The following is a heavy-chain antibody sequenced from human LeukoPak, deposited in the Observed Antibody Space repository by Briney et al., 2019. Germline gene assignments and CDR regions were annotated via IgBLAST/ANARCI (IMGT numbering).Heavy chain of an antibody. D-gene: IGHD6-19*01. CDR1: GFTFSSYA. J-gene: IGHJ4*02. V-gene: IGHV3-30-3*01. CDR2: ISYDGSNK. CDR3: ARDRNTYSSGWYVVL. Sequence: RGSLRLSCAASGFTFSSYAMHWVRQAPGKGLEWVAVISYDGSNKYYADSVKGRFTISRDNSKNTLYLQMNSLRAEDTAVYYCARDRNTYSSGWYVVLWGQGTLVTVSS.